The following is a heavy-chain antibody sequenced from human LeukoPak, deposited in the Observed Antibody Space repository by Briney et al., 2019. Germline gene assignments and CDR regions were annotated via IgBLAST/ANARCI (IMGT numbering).Heavy chain of an antibody. CDR2: IYYSGST. CDR1: GGSISSSSYY. V-gene: IGHV4-39*01. Sequence: KPSETLSLTCTVSGGSISSSSYYWGWIRQPPGKGLEWIGSIYYSGSTYYNPSLKSRVTISVDTSKNQFSLKLSSVTAADTAVYYCASRWFGESYYMDVWGKGTTVTVSS. D-gene: IGHD3-10*01. J-gene: IGHJ6*03. CDR3: ASRWFGESYYMDV.